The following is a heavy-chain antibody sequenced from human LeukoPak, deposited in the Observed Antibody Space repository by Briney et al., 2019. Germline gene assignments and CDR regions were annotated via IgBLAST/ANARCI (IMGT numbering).Heavy chain of an antibody. J-gene: IGHJ6*02. CDR3: ATVSPAYYDFWSGYFGYYYGMDV. CDR1: GYTLTELS. CDR2: FDPEDGET. Sequence: GASVKVSCKFSGYTLTELSMHWVRQAPGKGLELMGGFDPEDGETIYAQKFQGRVTMTEDTSTDTAYMELSSLRSEDTAVYYCATVSPAYYDFWSGYFGYYYGMDVWGQGTTVTVSS. V-gene: IGHV1-24*01. D-gene: IGHD3-3*01.